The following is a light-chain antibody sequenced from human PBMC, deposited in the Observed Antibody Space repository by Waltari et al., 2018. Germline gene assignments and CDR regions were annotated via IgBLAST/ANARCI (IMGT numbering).Light chain of an antibody. CDR3: TSYRSSSTLPYV. CDR1: SSDIGGYNS. J-gene: IGLJ1*01. V-gene: IGLV2-14*03. Sequence: QSALTQPASVSGSPGQSITISCTGTSSDIGGYNSVSWSQQHPGKAPKLMIYDVSNRPSGASNRFSGFKSGNTASLTISGLQAEDEADYYCTSYRSSSTLPYVFGTGTKVTVL. CDR2: DVS.